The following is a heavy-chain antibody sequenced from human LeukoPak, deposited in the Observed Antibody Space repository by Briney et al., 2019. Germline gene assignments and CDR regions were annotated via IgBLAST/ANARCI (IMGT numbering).Heavy chain of an antibody. CDR2: INPNSGAT. V-gene: IGHV1-2*02. CDR1: GYTFTGYF. J-gene: IGHJ4*02. Sequence: ASVKVSFKASGYTFTGYFIHWVRQAPGQGLEWMGWINPNSGATDYTQKFQGRVTMTRDTSISTAYMEVIGLTSDDTAVYYCARGVQAQDFDYWGQGTLVTVSS. CDR3: ARGVQAQDFDY.